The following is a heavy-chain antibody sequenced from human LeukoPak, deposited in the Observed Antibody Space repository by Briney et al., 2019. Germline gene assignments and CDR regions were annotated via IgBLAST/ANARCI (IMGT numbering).Heavy chain of an antibody. D-gene: IGHD6-19*01. CDR3: ARAGYSSGWHDY. CDR1: GGSISSYY. V-gene: IGHV4-59*01. J-gene: IGHJ4*02. Sequence: KASETLSLTCTVSGGSISSYYWSWIRQPPGKGLEWIGYIYYSGSTNYNPSLKSRVTVSVDTSKNQFSLKLSSVTAADTAVYYCARAGYSSGWHDYWGQGTLVTVSS. CDR2: IYYSGST.